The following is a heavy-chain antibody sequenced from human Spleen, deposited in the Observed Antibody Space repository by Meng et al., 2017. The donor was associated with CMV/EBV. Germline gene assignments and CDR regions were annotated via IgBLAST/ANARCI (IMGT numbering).Heavy chain of an antibody. CDR3: AREIGGGLAARRVMDV. CDR2: VLYTGST. V-gene: IGHV4-59*01. Sequence: SETLSLTSTVSGGSISSYYWSWIRQPPGKGLEWIGYVLYTGSTIYNSSLKSRVTISVDTSKNQFSLKLKSLTAADTAVYYCAREIGGGLAARRVMDVWGQGTKVTVSS. CDR1: GGSISSYY. J-gene: IGHJ6*02. D-gene: IGHD6-6*01.